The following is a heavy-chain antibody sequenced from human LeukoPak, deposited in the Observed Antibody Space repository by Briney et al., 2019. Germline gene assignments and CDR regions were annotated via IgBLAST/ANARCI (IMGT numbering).Heavy chain of an antibody. D-gene: IGHD6-13*01. J-gene: IGHJ5*02. Sequence: GGSLRLSCAASGFTFSSYAMSWVRQAPGKGLEWVSAISGSGGSTYYADSVKGRFTISRDNSKNTLYLQTTSLRAEDTAVYYYANGEGGSSWYRFDPWGQGTLVTVSS. CDR3: ANGEGGSSWYRFDP. CDR1: GFTFSSYA. CDR2: ISGSGGST. V-gene: IGHV3-23*01.